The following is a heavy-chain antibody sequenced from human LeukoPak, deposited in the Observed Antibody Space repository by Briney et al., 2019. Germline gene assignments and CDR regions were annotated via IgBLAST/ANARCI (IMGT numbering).Heavy chain of an antibody. CDR1: GGSFSGYY. V-gene: IGHV4-34*01. CDR2: INHSGST. Sequence: SETLSLTCAVYGGSFSGYYWSWIRQPPGKGLEWIGEINHSGSTNYNPSLKSRVTISVDTSKNQFSLKQSSVTAADTAVYYCARAGSSWSDYWGQGTLVTVSS. J-gene: IGHJ4*02. CDR3: ARAGSSWSDY. D-gene: IGHD6-13*01.